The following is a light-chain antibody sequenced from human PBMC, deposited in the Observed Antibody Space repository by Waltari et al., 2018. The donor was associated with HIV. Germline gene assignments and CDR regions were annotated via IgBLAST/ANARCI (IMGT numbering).Light chain of an antibody. CDR2: RID. CDR3: ASWDDSVFGPV. CDR1: RSNIGGNF. J-gene: IGLJ3*02. V-gene: IGLV1-47*01. Sequence: QSVLTQPPSASGTPGQRVTISCSGGRSNIGGNFQYWYQRLPGTAPKLLVDRIDQRPSGSPERFFGSRSGTSATLVISGLRSEDEADYYCASWDDSVFGPVFGGGTKVTVL.